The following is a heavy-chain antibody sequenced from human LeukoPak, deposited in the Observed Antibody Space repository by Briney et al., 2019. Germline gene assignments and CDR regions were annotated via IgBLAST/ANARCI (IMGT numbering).Heavy chain of an antibody. CDR3: ARHGRFLEWVMDV. Sequence: PSETLSLTCTVSGGSISSSNYYWGWIRQPPGKGLEWIGGFHYSGSTSYSPSLKSRVTISVDTSKNQFSLKLTSVTAADTAVYYCARHGRFLEWVMDVWGQGTTVTVSS. CDR1: GGSISSSNYY. CDR2: FHYSGST. V-gene: IGHV4-39*01. J-gene: IGHJ6*02. D-gene: IGHD3-3*01.